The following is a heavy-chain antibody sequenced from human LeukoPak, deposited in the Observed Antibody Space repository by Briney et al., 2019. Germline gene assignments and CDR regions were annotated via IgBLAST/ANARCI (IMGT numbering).Heavy chain of an antibody. D-gene: IGHD3-22*01. V-gene: IGHV3-21*01. CDR3: ARGANYYDSSGYYYYGMDV. Sequence: GGSLRLSCAASGFTFSSYSMNWVRQAPGKGLEWVSSISSSSSYIYYADSVKGRFTISRDNAKNSLYLQMNSLRAEDTAVYYCARGANYYDSSGYYYYGMDVWGQGTTVTVSS. CDR2: ISSSSSYI. J-gene: IGHJ6*02. CDR1: GFTFSSYS.